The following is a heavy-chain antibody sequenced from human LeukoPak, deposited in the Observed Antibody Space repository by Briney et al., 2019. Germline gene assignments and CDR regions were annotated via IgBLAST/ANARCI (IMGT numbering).Heavy chain of an antibody. CDR3: ARDTDYGDGLLDY. CDR2: IYYSGST. V-gene: IGHV4-59*01. Sequence: WETLSLTCTVSGGSISSYYWSWIRQPPGKGLEWIGYIYYSGSTNYNPSLKSRVTISVDTSKNQFSLKLSSVTAADTAVYYCARDTDYGDGLLDYWGQGTLVTVSS. CDR1: GGSISSYY. D-gene: IGHD4-17*01. J-gene: IGHJ4*02.